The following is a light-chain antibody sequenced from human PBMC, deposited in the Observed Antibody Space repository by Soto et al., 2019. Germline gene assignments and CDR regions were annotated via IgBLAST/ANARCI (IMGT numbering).Light chain of an antibody. J-gene: IGKJ4*01. CDR3: QQDDSLAQCT. CDR2: GAS. CDR1: QDIKNY. V-gene: IGKV1-33*01. Sequence: DIQMTQSPSSLSASVGDRVTITCQASQDIKNYLNWYQQKPGKAPKLLIYGASNLETGVPSRFSGGGAGTDFTFTITSLQPEDLATDYCQQDDSLAQCTFGGGTKVEIE.